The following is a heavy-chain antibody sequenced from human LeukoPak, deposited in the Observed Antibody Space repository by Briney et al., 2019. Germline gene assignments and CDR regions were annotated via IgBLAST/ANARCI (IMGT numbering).Heavy chain of an antibody. CDR2: IYTSGST. D-gene: IGHD2-21*01. CDR1: GGSIGSGSYS. J-gene: IGHJ4*02. CDR3: ASTIMGEYDY. Sequence: PSQTLSLTCTVSGGSIGSGSYSWGWIRQPAGKALEWIGRIYTSGSTNYNPSLKSRVTISVDTSKNQFSLKLSSVTAADTAVYYCASTIMGEYDYWGQGTLVTVSS. V-gene: IGHV4-61*02.